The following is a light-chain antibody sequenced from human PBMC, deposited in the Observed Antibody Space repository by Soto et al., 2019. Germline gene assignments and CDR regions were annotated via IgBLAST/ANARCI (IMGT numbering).Light chain of an antibody. V-gene: IGKV1-5*01. CDR1: QSISSW. CDR3: QQYNSYSGT. Sequence: DIQMTQSPSTLSASVGARVTITCRASQSISSWLAWYQQKPGKAPKILIYDASSLESGVPSRFSGRVSGTEFNLTISSLHPDDFATYSCQQYNSYSGTFGQGTKVEIK. J-gene: IGKJ1*01. CDR2: DAS.